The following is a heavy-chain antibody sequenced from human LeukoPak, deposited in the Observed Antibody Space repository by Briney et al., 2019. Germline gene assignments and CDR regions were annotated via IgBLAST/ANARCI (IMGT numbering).Heavy chain of an antibody. CDR1: GFTFSSYS. Sequence: PGGSLRLSCAPSGFTFSSYSMNWVRQAPGKGLEWVSSISSSSSYIYYADSVKGRFTISRDNAKNSLYLQMNSLRAEDTAVYYCARGARQWLVSFDYRGQGTLVTVSS. J-gene: IGHJ4*02. CDR3: ARGARQWLVSFDY. D-gene: IGHD6-19*01. CDR2: ISSSSSYI. V-gene: IGHV3-21*01.